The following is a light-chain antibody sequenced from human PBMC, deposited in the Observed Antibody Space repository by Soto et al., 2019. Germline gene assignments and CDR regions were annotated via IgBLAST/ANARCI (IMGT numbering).Light chain of an antibody. Sequence: DIQMTQSPSSLSASVGDRVTITCRASQSINTYLSWCQQKPGKAPKVLIYAASTLQSGVPSRFSGTGSGTDFTLTISSLQPEDFATYYCQQSFSSPPTFGQGTKVDNK. J-gene: IGKJ2*01. CDR1: QSINTY. CDR2: AAS. V-gene: IGKV1-39*01. CDR3: QQSFSSPPT.